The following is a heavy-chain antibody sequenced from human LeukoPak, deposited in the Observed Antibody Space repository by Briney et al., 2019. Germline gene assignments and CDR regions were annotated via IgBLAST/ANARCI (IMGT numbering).Heavy chain of an antibody. J-gene: IGHJ4*02. D-gene: IGHD3-22*01. CDR3: AKAAYDSSGYYYAGRFPDY. CDR2: ISGSGGST. Sequence: GGSLRLSCKASGFSFSSYAMTWVRQAPGKGLEWVSAISGSGGSTYYADSVKGRFTISRDNSKNTLYLQMNSLRAEDTAVYYCAKAAYDSSGYYYAGRFPDYWGQGTLVTVSS. CDR1: GFSFSSYA. V-gene: IGHV3-23*01.